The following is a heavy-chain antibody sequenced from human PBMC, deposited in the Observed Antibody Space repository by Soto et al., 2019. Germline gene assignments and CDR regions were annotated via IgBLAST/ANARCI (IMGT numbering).Heavy chain of an antibody. CDR3: AKDIRLSGSSWFDY. J-gene: IGHJ4*02. V-gene: IGHV3-9*01. D-gene: IGHD6-13*01. Sequence: EVQLVESGGGLVQPGRSLRLSCAASGCTFDDYAMHWVRQAPGKGLEWVSGISWNSGSIGYADSVKGRFTISRDNAKNSLYLQMNSLRAGDTALYYCAKDIRLSGSSWFDYWGQGTLVTVSS. CDR1: GCTFDDYA. CDR2: ISWNSGSI.